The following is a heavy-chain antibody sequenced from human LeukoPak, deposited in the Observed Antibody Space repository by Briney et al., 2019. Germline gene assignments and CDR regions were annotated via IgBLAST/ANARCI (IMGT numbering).Heavy chain of an antibody. CDR3: ARNGGYCSSTSCYSVAMDV. J-gene: IGHJ6*03. V-gene: IGHV4-4*09. CDR2: IYTSGST. CDR1: GGSISSYY. Sequence: SETLSLTCTVSGGSISSYYWSWIRQPPGKGLEWIGYIYTSGSTNYNLSLKSRVTISVDTSKNQFSLKLSSVTAADTAVYYCARNGGYCSSTSCYSVAMDVWGKGTTVTVSS. D-gene: IGHD2-2*03.